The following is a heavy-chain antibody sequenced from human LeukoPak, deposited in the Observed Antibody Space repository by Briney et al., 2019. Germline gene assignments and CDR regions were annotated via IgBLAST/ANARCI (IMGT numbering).Heavy chain of an antibody. Sequence: GSLRPSCAASGSTLSDQYIDWVRQAPGKGLEWIGEINHSGSTNYNPSLKSRVTISVDTSKNQFSLKLSSVTAADTAVYYCARLTMVRGVKRSSWFDPWGQGTLVTVSS. CDR1: GSTLSDQY. V-gene: IGHV4-34*01. CDR3: ARLTMVRGVKRSSWFDP. J-gene: IGHJ5*02. D-gene: IGHD3-10*01. CDR2: INHSGST.